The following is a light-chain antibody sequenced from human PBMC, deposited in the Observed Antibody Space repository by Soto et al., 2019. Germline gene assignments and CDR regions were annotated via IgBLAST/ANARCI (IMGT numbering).Light chain of an antibody. J-gene: IGKJ3*01. CDR1: QSLSSSL. V-gene: IGKV3-20*01. CDR3: HHYGTSHFT. CDR2: GAS. Sequence: EIVLTQSPGTLSLSPGERATLSCRASQSLSSSLPVWYQQRPGQSPRLLLYGASNRATGIPDRFSGSGSGTDFTLTISRLEPEDFAVYYCHHYGTSHFTFGPGTKVDI.